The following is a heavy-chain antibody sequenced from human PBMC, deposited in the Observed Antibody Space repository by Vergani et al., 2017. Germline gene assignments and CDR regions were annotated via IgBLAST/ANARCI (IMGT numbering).Heavy chain of an antibody. Sequence: QVQLQASGPGRVKPSQTLSLTCTMSGGSISAGYYFWSWIRQPAGKGLEWLGHIAASGNASHSPSLKTRVSMSVDTSKNQFSLTVTSVTAADTAIYFCARRSGGYSGGKVHPLRTALDVWGHGTVVTVSS. CDR1: GGSISAGYYF. CDR2: IAASGNA. V-gene: IGHV4-61*02. D-gene: IGHD6-19*01. CDR3: ARRSGGYSGGKVHPLRTALDV. J-gene: IGHJ3*01.